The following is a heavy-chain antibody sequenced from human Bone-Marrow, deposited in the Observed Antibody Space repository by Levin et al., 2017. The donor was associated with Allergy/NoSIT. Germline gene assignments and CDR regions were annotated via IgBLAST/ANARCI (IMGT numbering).Heavy chain of an antibody. Sequence: PGGSLRLSCEAFGFTFTNAWMHWVRQAPGMGLEWVGRIKSKIDGGATDFAAPVKDRATLSRDDSRNTLSLQLHRLKTEDTAVYYCTTLTNHNYDILTGHSLIHSWGRGTLVTVSS. CDR1: GFTFTNAW. V-gene: IGHV3-15*01. CDR2: IKSKIDGGAT. CDR3: TTLTNHNYDILTGHSLIHS. J-gene: IGHJ4*02. D-gene: IGHD3-9*01.